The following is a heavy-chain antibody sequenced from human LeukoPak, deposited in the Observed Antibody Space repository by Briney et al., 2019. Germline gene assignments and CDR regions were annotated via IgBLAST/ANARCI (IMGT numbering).Heavy chain of an antibody. Sequence: GGSLRLSCAASGFTFSSYSMNWVRQAPGKGLEWVSSISSSSSYIYYADSVKGRFTISRDNAKNSLYLQMNSLRAEDTAVYYCARGWFSDQGGYSYGYEDYWGQGTLVTVSS. CDR2: ISSSSSYI. J-gene: IGHJ4*02. CDR3: ARGWFSDQGGYSYGYEDY. CDR1: GFTFSSYS. D-gene: IGHD5-18*01. V-gene: IGHV3-21*01.